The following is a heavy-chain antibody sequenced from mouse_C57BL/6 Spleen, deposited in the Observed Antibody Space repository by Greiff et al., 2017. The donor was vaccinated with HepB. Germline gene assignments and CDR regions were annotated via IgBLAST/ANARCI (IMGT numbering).Heavy chain of an antibody. CDR3: ARDVGYYYFDY. J-gene: IGHJ2*01. CDR1: GISITTGNYR. CDR2: IYYSGTI. D-gene: IGHD3-3*01. V-gene: IGHV3-5*01. Sequence: EVKLLESGPGLVKPSQTVFLTCTVTGISITTGNYRWSWIRQFPGNNLEWIGYIYYSGTITYNPSLTSRTTITRDTPKNQFFLEMNSLTAEDTATYYCARDVGYYYFDYWGQGTTLTVSS.